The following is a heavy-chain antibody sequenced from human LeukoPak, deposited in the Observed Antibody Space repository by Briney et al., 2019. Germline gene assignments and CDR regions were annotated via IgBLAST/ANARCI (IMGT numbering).Heavy chain of an antibody. Sequence: SETLSLTCTVSGGSISGSGYYWSWIRHHPGKCLEWIGYIYYSEGTYYNPTLRSRVTISVDTSKNQFSLNLSAVTAADTAVYYCATTYCTGGACSRRYFDNWGQGTLVTVSP. V-gene: IGHV4-31*03. J-gene: IGHJ4*02. CDR1: GGSISGSGYY. CDR2: IYYSEGT. CDR3: ATTYCTGGACSRRYFDN. D-gene: IGHD2-8*02.